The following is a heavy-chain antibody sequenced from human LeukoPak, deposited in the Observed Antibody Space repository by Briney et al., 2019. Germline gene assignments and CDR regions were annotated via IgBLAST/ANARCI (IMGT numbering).Heavy chain of an antibody. CDR2: ISSSIIYI. Sequence: GGSLRLSCAASGFIFSSYSMNYLRQARGRGLEWVSSISSSIIYIYDADSVKGRFTISRDNAKNSLYLQMNSLRAEDTAMYYCARGSWIHLWHFDYWGQGTLVTVSS. D-gene: IGHD5-18*01. CDR1: GFIFSSYS. CDR3: ARGSWIHLWHFDY. J-gene: IGHJ4*02. V-gene: IGHV3-21*01.